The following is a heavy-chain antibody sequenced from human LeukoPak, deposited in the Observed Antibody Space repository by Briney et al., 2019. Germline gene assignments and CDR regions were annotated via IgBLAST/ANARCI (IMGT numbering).Heavy chain of an antibody. V-gene: IGHV4-4*07. CDR2: IYTSGRT. CDR1: GGSFNYNY. CDR3: ARHIASPYYFED. Sequence: PSETLSLTCTVSGGSFNYNYWSRIRQPAGKGLEWIGHIYTSGRTTYNPSLASRVTMSVDTPKNQFSLKLNSVTAADTAVYYCARHIASPYYFEDWGQGALVTVSS. J-gene: IGHJ4*02. D-gene: IGHD6-13*01.